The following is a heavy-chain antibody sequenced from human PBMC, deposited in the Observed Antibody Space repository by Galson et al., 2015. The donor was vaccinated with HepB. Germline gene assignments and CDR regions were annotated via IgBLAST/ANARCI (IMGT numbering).Heavy chain of an antibody. Sequence: SLRLSCAASGFSFTTYTMNWVRQAPGKGLEWVSSISSSTSYIYYPDSMKGRFTISRDNAKNSVYLQMNSLGAEDTAVYYCARVVNYYYYMDVWGKGTTVTVSS. J-gene: IGHJ6*03. CDR1: GFSFTTYT. V-gene: IGHV3-21*01. CDR3: ARVVNYYYYMDV. CDR2: ISSSTSYI.